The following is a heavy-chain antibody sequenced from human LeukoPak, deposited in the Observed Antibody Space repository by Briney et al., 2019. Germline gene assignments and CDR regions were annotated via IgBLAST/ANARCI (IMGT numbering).Heavy chain of an antibody. Sequence: SETLSLTCTVSGGSISSYYWSWIRQPPGKGLEWIGYIYYSGSTNYNPSLKSRVTISVDTSKNQFSLKLSSVTAADTALYYCARVSDISVAAYFDYWGQGTLVTVSS. CDR1: GGSISSYY. CDR2: IYYSGST. V-gene: IGHV4-59*01. J-gene: IGHJ4*02. CDR3: ARVSDISVAAYFDY. D-gene: IGHD6-19*01.